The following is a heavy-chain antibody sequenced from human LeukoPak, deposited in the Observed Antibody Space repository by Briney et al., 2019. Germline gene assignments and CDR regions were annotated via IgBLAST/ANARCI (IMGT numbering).Heavy chain of an antibody. CDR1: GYSISSGYY. D-gene: IGHD3-3*01. Sequence: SETLSLTCTVSGYSISSGYYWGWIRQPPGKGLEWVGSIYHSGSTYYNPSLKSRVTISVDTSKNQFSLKLSSVTAADTAVYYCARDRRFLEWLPYYFDYWGQGTLATVSS. CDR2: IYHSGST. CDR3: ARDRRFLEWLPYYFDY. J-gene: IGHJ4*02. V-gene: IGHV4-38-2*02.